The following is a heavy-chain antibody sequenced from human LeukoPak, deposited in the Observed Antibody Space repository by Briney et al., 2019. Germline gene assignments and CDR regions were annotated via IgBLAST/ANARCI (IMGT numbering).Heavy chain of an antibody. Sequence: GGSLRLSCAASGFTFDDYAMHWVRQAPGKGLEWVSLISWDGDNTYYADSVKGRFTISRDNSENSLYLQMNTVRAEDTASYYCAKSADSTGYLPYYFDYWGRGTLVTVSS. J-gene: IGHJ4*02. CDR3: AKSADSTGYLPYYFDY. CDR2: ISWDGDNT. CDR1: GFTFDDYA. V-gene: IGHV3-43D*03. D-gene: IGHD3-22*01.